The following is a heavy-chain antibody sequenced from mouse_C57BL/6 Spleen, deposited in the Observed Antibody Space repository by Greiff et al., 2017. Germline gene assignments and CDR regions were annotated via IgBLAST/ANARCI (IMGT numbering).Heavy chain of an antibody. V-gene: IGHV8-8*01. D-gene: IGHD2-4*01. CDR1: GFSLSTFGMG. CDR3: ARIDYDYDVGRPYYYAMDY. CDR2: IWWDDDK. J-gene: IGHJ4*01. Sequence: QVTLKESGPGILQPSQTLSLTCSFSGFSLSTFGMGVGWIRQPSGKGLEWLAHIWWDDDKYYNPALKSRLTISKDTSKNQVFLKIANVDTADTATYYCARIDYDYDVGRPYYYAMDYWGQGTSGTVSS.